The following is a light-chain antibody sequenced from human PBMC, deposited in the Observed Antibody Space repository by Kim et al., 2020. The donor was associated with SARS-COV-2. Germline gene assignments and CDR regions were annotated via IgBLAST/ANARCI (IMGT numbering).Light chain of an antibody. J-gene: IGKJ2*01. CDR3: MQGALGYT. CDR2: QVS. V-gene: IGKV2-30*02. CDR1: QSLVRSDGNTY. Sequence: GQPASISCRSSQSLVRSDGNTYLNWYQKRPGQSPKRLIYQVSKRDSGVPDRFSGSGSGTDFTLKISRVEAEDVGIYFCMQGALGYTFGQGTKLEIK.